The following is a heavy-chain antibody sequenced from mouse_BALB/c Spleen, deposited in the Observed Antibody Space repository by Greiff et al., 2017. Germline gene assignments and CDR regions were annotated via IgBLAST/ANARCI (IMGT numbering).Heavy chain of an antibody. Sequence: VQLKESGPGLVQPSQSLSITCTVSGFSLTSYGVHWVRQSPGKGLEWLGVIWSGGSTDYNAAFISRLSISKDNSKSQVFFKMNSLQADDTAIYYCARNLLLLGDAMDYWGQGTSVTVSS. CDR3: ARNLLLLGDAMDY. CDR1: GFSLTSYG. D-gene: IGHD1-1*01. J-gene: IGHJ4*01. V-gene: IGHV2-4-1*01. CDR2: IWSGGST.